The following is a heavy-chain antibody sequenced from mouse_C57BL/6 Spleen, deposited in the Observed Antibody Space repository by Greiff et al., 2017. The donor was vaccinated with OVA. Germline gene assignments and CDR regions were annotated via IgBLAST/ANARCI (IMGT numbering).Heavy chain of an antibody. J-gene: IGHJ1*03. CDR1: GFTFSSYA. CDR3: ARDGVYYDYDVRYFDV. Sequence: DVMLVESGGGLVKPGGSLKLSCAASGFTFSSYAMSWVRQTPEKRLEWVATISDGGSYTYYPDNVKGRFTISRDNAKNNLYLQMSHLKSEDTAMYYCARDGVYYDYDVRYFDVWGTGTTVTVSS. D-gene: IGHD2-4*01. V-gene: IGHV5-4*01. CDR2: ISDGGSYT.